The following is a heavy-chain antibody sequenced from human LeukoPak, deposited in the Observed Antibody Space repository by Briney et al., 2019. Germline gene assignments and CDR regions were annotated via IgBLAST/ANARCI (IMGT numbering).Heavy chain of an antibody. V-gene: IGHV1-69*13. CDR2: IIPIFGTA. D-gene: IGHD2/OR15-2a*01. Sequence: GASVKVSCKASGGTFSSYAISWVRQAPGQELEWMGGIIPIFGTANYAQKFQGRVTITADESTSTAYMELSSLRSEDTAVYYCARALSTGNPTYYFDYWGQGTLVTVSS. J-gene: IGHJ4*02. CDR1: GGTFSSYA. CDR3: ARALSTGNPTYYFDY.